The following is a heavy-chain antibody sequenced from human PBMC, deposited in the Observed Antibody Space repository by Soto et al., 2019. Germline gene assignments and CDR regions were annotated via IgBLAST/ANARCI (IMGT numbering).Heavy chain of an antibody. J-gene: IGHJ4*02. CDR3: ARDPYGDFFFDY. CDR2: IYYSWST. CDR1: GGSVKSGSYY. D-gene: IGHD4-17*01. V-gene: IGHV4-61*01. Sequence: ETLSPTLSVPGGSVKSGSYYWSLTWHPPWQGLEWIGYIYYSWSTIYNLSLKSRVTISVDKSKNRCSLELSSVTGADTAVCYCARDPYGDFFFDYWGQRTLLTESS.